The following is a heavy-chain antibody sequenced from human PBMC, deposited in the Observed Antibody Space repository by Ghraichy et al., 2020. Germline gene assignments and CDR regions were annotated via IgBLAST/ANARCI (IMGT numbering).Heavy chain of an antibody. CDR1: GYTFTSYD. CDR2: MNPNSGNT. D-gene: IGHD3-16*01. V-gene: IGHV1-8*01. J-gene: IGHJ3*02. CDR3: ALDRLTRTYAFDI. Sequence: ASVKVSCKASGYTFTSYDINWVRQATGQGLEWMGWMNPNSGNTGYAQKFQGRVTMTRNTSISTAYMELSSLRSEDTAVYYCALDRLTRTYAFDIWGQGTMVTVSS.